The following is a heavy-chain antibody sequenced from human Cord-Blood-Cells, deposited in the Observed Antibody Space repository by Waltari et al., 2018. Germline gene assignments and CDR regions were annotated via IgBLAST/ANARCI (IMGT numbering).Heavy chain of an antibody. CDR3: ARVGRYSSGWYTGGSDY. Sequence: QVQLQQWGAGLLKPSETLSLTCAVYGGSFSGYYWGWIRQPPGKGLEWCGEINHRGSTNYNPSLKSRVTISVDTSKNQFSLKLSSVTAADTAVYYCARVGRYSSGWYTGGSDYWGQGTLVTVSS. CDR2: INHRGST. D-gene: IGHD6-19*01. CDR1: GGSFSGYY. J-gene: IGHJ4*02. V-gene: IGHV4-34*01.